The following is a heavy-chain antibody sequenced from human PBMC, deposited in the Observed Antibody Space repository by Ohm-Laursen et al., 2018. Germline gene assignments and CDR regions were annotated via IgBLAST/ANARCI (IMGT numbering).Heavy chain of an antibody. D-gene: IGHD3-10*01. CDR1: GYTFTGYG. J-gene: IGHJ6*02. CDR2: ISAYNGNT. CDR3: ARDLGLWFGDLSGFYYGMDV. V-gene: IGHV1-18*01. Sequence: ASVKVSCKVSGYTFTGYGISWVRQAPGQGLEWMGWISAYNGNTNYAQKLQGRVTMTTDTSTSTAYMELRSLRSDDTAVYYCARDLGLWFGDLSGFYYGMDVWGQGTTVTVSS.